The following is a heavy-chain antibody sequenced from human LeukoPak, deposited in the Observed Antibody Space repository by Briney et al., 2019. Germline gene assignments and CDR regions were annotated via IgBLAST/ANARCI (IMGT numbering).Heavy chain of an antibody. Sequence: ASVKVSCKASGYTFTAYYIHWVRQAPGQGLEWMGRINPNSGGTNYAQKFQGRVTMTRDTSISTAYMELSRLRSDDTAVYYCARDRYYDILTGYYSLWGQGTLVTVSS. CDR2: INPNSGGT. CDR3: ARDRYYDILTGYYSL. V-gene: IGHV1-2*06. J-gene: IGHJ4*02. D-gene: IGHD3-9*01. CDR1: GYTFTAYY.